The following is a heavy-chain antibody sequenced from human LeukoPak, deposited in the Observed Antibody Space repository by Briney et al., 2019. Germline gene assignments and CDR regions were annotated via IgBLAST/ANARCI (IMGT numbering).Heavy chain of an antibody. V-gene: IGHV4-61*01. J-gene: IGHJ4*02. Sequence: PSQTLSLTCTVSGGSISSGSYYWSWIRQPPGKGLEWIGYIYYSGSTNYNPSLKSRVTISVDTSKNQFSLKLSSVTAADTAVYYCARDHPPPLRGLDYWGQGTLVTVSS. CDR3: ARDHPPPLRGLDY. CDR2: IYYSGST. CDR1: GGSISSGSYY. D-gene: IGHD1-26*01.